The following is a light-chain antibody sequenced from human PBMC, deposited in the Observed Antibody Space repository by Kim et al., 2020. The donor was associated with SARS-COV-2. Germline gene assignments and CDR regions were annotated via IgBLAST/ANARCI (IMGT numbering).Light chain of an antibody. V-gene: IGLV2-14*01. CDR3: SSYTSSRTVV. CDR1: SSDVGGYNY. J-gene: IGLJ2*01. CDR2: DVS. Sequence: QSALTQPASVSGSPGQSITISCTGSSSDVGGYNYVLWYQQHPGKVPKLMIYDVSNRPSGVSNRFSGSKSGNTASLTISGLQAEDEADYYCSSYTSSRTVVFGGGTQLTVL.